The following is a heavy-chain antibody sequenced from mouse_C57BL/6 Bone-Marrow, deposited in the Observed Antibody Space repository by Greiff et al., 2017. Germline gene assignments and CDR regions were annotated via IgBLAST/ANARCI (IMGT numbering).Heavy chain of an antibody. CDR1: GYTFTSYV. CDR3: AGMITTTRPRYWYFDV. Sequence: VQLQQSGPELVKPGASVKMSCKASGYTFTSYVMHWVKQKPGQGLEWIGYIYPYNDGTKYNEKFKGKATLTSDKSSSTAYMELSSLTSEDSAVXYCAGMITTTRPRYWYFDVWGTGTTVTVSS. J-gene: IGHJ1*03. CDR2: IYPYNDGT. D-gene: IGHD2-4*01. V-gene: IGHV1-14*01.